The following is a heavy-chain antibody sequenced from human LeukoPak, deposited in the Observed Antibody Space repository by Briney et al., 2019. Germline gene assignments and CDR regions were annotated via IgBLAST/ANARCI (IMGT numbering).Heavy chain of an antibody. CDR3: ARDFTGNFDY. V-gene: IGHV3-30-3*01. J-gene: IGHJ4*02. CDR2: ISYDGSNK. D-gene: IGHD1-1*01. CDR1: GFTFSSYA. Sequence: GGSLRLSCAASGFTFSSYAMHWVRQAPGKGLEWVAVISYDGSNKYYADSVKGRFTISRDNSKNTLYLQMNSLRAEDTAVYYCARDFTGNFDYWGQGTLVTVCS.